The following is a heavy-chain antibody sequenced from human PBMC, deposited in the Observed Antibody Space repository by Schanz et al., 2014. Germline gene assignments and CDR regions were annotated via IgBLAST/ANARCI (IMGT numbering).Heavy chain of an antibody. CDR1: GFTVNTNY. CDR3: ARDGGRDGYNLAFDV. D-gene: IGHD5-12*01. V-gene: IGHV3-53*01. CDR2: MYINSGST. J-gene: IGHJ3*01. Sequence: EVQLVESGGGLIQPGGSLRLSCAVSGFTVNTNYMSWVRQAPGKGLEWISSMYINSGSTQYADSVKGRFIISRASSKNPLSLQMNTLSAEDTAVYFCARDGGRDGYNLAFDVWGQGTLVTVSS.